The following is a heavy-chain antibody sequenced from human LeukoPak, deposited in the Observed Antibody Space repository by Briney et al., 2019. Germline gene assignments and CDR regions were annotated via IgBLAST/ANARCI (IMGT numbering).Heavy chain of an antibody. CDR2: IWHDGSTK. CDR3: ASCPTAHNWGRGPPVY. Sequence: GGSLRLSCAASGFAFSNYGMHWVRQAPGKGLEWVAVIWHDGSTKYYADSVKGRFTVSRDNSKNTLYLQMNSLRAEDTAVYYCASCPTAHNWGRGPPVYWGQGTLVTVSS. D-gene: IGHD7-27*01. V-gene: IGHV3-33*01. J-gene: IGHJ4*02. CDR1: GFAFSNYG.